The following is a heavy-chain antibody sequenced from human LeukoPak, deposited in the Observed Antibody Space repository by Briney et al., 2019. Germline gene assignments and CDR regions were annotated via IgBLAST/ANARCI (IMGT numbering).Heavy chain of an antibody. CDR2: IYYSGST. CDR3: ARHPSTYCSSTSCYDP. Sequence: SETLSLTCAVYGGSFSGYYWSWIRQPPGKGLEWIGYIYYSGSTNYNPSLKSRVTISVDTSKNQFSLKLSSVTAADTAVYYCARHPSTYCSSTSCYDPWGQGTLVTVSS. CDR1: GGSFSGYY. J-gene: IGHJ5*02. D-gene: IGHD2-2*01. V-gene: IGHV4-59*08.